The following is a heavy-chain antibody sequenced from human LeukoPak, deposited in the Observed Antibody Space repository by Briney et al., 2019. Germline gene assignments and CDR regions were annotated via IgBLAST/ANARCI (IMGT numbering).Heavy chain of an antibody. CDR2: INSDGSNT. CDR1: GFTFSDSW. Sequence: GGSLRLSCAASGFTFSDSWMHWVRQAPGKGLVWVSRINSDGSNTTYADSAKGRFTISRDNAKNTLYLQMSSLRAEDTAVYHCAREGWTRGHTQVRGVIEDYHYYYTDVWGKGTTVTVSS. J-gene: IGHJ6*03. V-gene: IGHV3-74*01. CDR3: AREGWTRGHTQVRGVIEDYHYYYTDV. D-gene: IGHD3-10*01.